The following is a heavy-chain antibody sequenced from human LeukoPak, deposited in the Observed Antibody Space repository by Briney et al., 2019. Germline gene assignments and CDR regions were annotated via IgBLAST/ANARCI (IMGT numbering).Heavy chain of an antibody. CDR2: INPNSGGT. J-gene: IGHJ4*02. V-gene: IGHV1-2*06. CDR1: GGTFSSYA. Sequence: GASVKVSCKASGGTFSSYAISWVRQAPGQGLEWMGRINPNSGGTNYAQKFQGRVTMTRDTSISTAYMELSRLRSDDTAVYYCARVSGYYYYFDYWGQGTLVTVSS. D-gene: IGHD3-22*01. CDR3: ARVSGYYYYFDY.